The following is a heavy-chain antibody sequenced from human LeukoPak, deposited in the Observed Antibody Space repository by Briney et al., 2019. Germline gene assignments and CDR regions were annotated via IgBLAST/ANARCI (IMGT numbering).Heavy chain of an antibody. CDR1: GGTFSSYA. D-gene: IGHD3-10*01. V-gene: IGHV1-69*13. CDR2: IIPIFGTA. CDR3: AGAARERRGSGKRHAFDI. Sequence: PRASVKVSCKASGGTFSSYAISWVRQAPGQGLEWMGGIIPIFGTANYAQKFQGRVTITADESTSTAYMELSSLRSEDTAVYYCAGAARERRGSGKRHAFDIWGQGTMVTVSS. J-gene: IGHJ3*02.